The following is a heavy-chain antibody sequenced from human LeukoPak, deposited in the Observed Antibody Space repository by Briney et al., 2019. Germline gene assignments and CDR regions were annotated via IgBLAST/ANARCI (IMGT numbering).Heavy chain of an antibody. CDR3: ARVPMKSTVTLSYYYYYMDV. J-gene: IGHJ6*03. Sequence: ASVKVSCKASGYTFTSYGISWVRQAPGQGLEWMGWISAYNGNTNYAQKLQGRVTMTTDTSTSTAYMELRSLRSDDTAVYYCARVPMKSTVTLSYYYYYMDVWGKGTTVTVSS. V-gene: IGHV1-18*01. CDR1: GYTFTSYG. D-gene: IGHD4-17*01. CDR2: ISAYNGNT.